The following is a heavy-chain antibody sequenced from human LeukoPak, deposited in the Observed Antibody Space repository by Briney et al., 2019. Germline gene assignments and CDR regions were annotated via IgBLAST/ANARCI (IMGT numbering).Heavy chain of an antibody. CDR3: ARIKGSERYYFDY. Sequence: SETLSLTCDVSGGSISSYYWSWIRQPPGKGLEWIGYIYYSGTTNYNPSLKSRVTISVDTSKNQFSLKLNSVTAADTAVYYCARIKGSERYYFDYWGQGTLVTVSS. V-gene: IGHV4-59*01. CDR1: GGSISSYY. CDR2: IYYSGTT. D-gene: IGHD3-10*01. J-gene: IGHJ4*02.